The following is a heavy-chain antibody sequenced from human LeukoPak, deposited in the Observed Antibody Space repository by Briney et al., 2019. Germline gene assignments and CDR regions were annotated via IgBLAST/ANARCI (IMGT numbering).Heavy chain of an antibody. CDR3: TARDPEFFDP. CDR2: INPNSGGT. Sequence: ASVKVSCEAAGYTFTGYYMHWVRQAPGQGLEWMGWINPNSGGTNYAQKFQGRVTMTRDTSISTAYMELSRLRSDDTAVYYCTARDPEFFDPWGQGTLVTVSS. CDR1: GYTFTGYY. D-gene: IGHD2/OR15-2a*01. V-gene: IGHV1-2*02. J-gene: IGHJ5*02.